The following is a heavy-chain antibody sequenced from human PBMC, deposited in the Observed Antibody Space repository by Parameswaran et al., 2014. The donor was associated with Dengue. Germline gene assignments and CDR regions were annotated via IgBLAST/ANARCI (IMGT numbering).Heavy chain of an antibody. CDR2: ISSSGSTI. V-gene: IGHV3-11*01. Sequence: RWIRQPPGKGLEWVSYISSSGSTIYYADSVKGRFTISRDNAKNSLYLQMNSLRAEDTAVYYCARDYGDYEDYYGMDVWGQGTTVTVSS. J-gene: IGHJ6*02. CDR3: ARDYGDYEDYYGMDV. D-gene: IGHD4-17*01.